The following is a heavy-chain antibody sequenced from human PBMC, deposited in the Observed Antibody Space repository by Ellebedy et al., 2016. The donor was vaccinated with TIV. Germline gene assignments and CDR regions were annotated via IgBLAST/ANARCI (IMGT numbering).Heavy chain of an antibody. CDR3: ATDRYGFSMYYYGMDV. Sequence: AASVKVSCKASGYTFTGYYMHWVRQAPGQGLEWMGWISAYNGNTNYAQKLQGRVTMTTDTSTSTAYMELRSLRSDDTAVYYCATDRYGFSMYYYGMDVWGQGTTVTVSS. V-gene: IGHV1-18*04. D-gene: IGHD5-18*01. CDR2: ISAYNGNT. CDR1: GYTFTGYY. J-gene: IGHJ6*02.